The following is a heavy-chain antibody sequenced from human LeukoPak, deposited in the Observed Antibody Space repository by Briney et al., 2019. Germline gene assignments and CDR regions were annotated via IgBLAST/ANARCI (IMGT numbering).Heavy chain of an antibody. D-gene: IGHD3-9*01. CDR3: AKGVTRLVTDSWYFDL. CDR1: GFTFSSYD. Sequence: GGSLRLSCAAYGFTFSSYDMSWVRQAPGKGLEWVSAISGSGGSTYYADCVKGRFTISRDNSKNTLYLQMNSLRAEDTAVYYCAKGVTRLVTDSWYFDLWGRGTLVTVSS. V-gene: IGHV3-23*01. J-gene: IGHJ2*01. CDR2: ISGSGGST.